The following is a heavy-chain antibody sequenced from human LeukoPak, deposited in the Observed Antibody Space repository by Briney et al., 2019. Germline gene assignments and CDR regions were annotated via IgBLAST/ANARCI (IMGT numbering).Heavy chain of an antibody. CDR2: ISSSGSTI. CDR3: ARVTLTSANFDY. V-gene: IGHV3-11*01. CDR1: GFTFSDYY. Sequence: GGSLRLSRAASGFTFSDYYMSWIRQAPGKGLEWVSYISSSGSTIYYADSVKGRFTISRDNAKNSLYLQMNSLRAEDTAMYYCARVTLTSANFDYWGQGTLVTVSS. J-gene: IGHJ4*02.